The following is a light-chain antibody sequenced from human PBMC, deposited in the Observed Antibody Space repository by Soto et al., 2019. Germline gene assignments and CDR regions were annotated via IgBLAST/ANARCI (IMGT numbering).Light chain of an antibody. CDR2: ATS. V-gene: IGKV3-20*01. CDR3: QEYGTSLT. J-gene: IGKJ1*01. CDR1: QTVSNSF. Sequence: IPMTQSPCSLSLSPGDTATLSCRASQTVSNSFIGWYQQRPGQAPRLILTATSEQAPGIPDRFGGSGSGTDFILTISRLAPEDFAVYYCQEYGTSLTFGEGTKVEIK.